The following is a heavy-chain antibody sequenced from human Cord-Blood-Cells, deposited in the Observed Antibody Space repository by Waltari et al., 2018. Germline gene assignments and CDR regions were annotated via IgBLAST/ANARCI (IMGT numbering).Heavy chain of an antibody. CDR1: GFTARSNY. V-gene: IGHV3-66*01. Sequence: EVQLVESGGGLVQPGGSLRLSCAASGFTARSNYMSWVRQAPGKGLEWVSVIYSCGSTYYADSVKGRFTISRDNSKNTLYLQMNSLRAEDTAVYYCARGSSELRDAFDIWGQGTMVTVSS. D-gene: IGHD1-7*01. J-gene: IGHJ3*02. CDR2: IYSCGST. CDR3: ARGSSELRDAFDI.